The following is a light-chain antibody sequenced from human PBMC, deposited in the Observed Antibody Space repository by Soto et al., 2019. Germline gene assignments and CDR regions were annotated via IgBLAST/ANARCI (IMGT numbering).Light chain of an antibody. V-gene: IGKV1-39*01. CDR2: AAS. CDR1: QTFGNY. Sequence: DIQMTQSPSSLSASVGARVPITCRASQTFGNYLNWYQQKPGKAPKLLIYAASSLQSGVPSRFSGSGSGTDFTLTISSLQPEDFATYYCQQSYSTPLTFGGGTKVDIK. CDR3: QQSYSTPLT. J-gene: IGKJ4*01.